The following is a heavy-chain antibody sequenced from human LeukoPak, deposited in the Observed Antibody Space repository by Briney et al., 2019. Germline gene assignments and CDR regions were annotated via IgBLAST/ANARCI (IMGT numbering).Heavy chain of an antibody. CDR3: ARTRRDGYNLPDY. V-gene: IGHV3-30-3*01. J-gene: IGHJ4*02. CDR2: ISYDGSNK. Sequence: GGSLRLSCAASGFTFSSYAMHWVRQAPGKGLEWVAVISYDGSNKYYADSVKGRFTISRDNSKNTLYLQMNSLRAEDTAVYYCARTRRDGYNLPDYWAQGTLVTVSS. CDR1: GFTFSSYA. D-gene: IGHD5-24*01.